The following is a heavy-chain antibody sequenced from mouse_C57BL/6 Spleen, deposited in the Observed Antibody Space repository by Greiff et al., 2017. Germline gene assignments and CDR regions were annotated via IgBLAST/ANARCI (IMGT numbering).Heavy chain of an antibody. V-gene: IGHV1-4*01. CDR2: INPSSGYT. CDR1: GYTFTSYT. J-gene: IGHJ4*01. CDR3: ARGTTVVDAMDY. D-gene: IGHD1-1*01. Sequence: VQLQQSGAELARPGASVKMSCKASGYTFTSYTMHWVKQRPGQGLEWIGYINPSSGYTKYNQKFKDKATLTADKSSSTAYMQLSSLTSEDSAVYYCARGTTVVDAMDYWGQGTSVTVSS.